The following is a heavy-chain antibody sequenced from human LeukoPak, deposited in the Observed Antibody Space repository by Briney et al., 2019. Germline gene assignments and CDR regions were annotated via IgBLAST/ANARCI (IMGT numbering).Heavy chain of an antibody. J-gene: IGHJ4*02. V-gene: IGHV3-23*01. CDR2: IGASGVVT. CDR3: ARAYYYPSGSYYLHFDY. CDR1: GFTFNTNA. Sequence: QPGGSLRLSCAASGFTFNTNAMSWVRQAPGKGLEWVSSIGASGVVTTNADSVKGRFTISRDNSKNTLYLQMNSLRAEDTAVYYCARAYYYPSGSYYLHFDYWGQGTLVTVSS. D-gene: IGHD3-10*01.